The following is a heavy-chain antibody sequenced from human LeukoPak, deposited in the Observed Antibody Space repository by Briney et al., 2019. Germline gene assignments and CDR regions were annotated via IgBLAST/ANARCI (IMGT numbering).Heavy chain of an antibody. CDR1: GFTFSSSA. Sequence: GGSLRLSCAASGFTFSSSAMNWVRQAPGKGLEWGSGTGSTGVSTFYADSVKGRFTVSRDNSKNTLSLQMNSLRAEDTAVYYCAKDPGVVPAHYFDYWGQGTLVTVSS. CDR2: TGSTGVST. V-gene: IGHV3-23*01. D-gene: IGHD2-2*01. J-gene: IGHJ4*02. CDR3: AKDPGVVPAHYFDY.